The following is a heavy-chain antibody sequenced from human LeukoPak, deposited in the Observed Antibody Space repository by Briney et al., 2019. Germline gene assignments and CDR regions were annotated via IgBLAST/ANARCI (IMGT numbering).Heavy chain of an antibody. Sequence: GGSLRLSCAASGFTFSSYEMNWVRQAPGKGLEWVSYISSSGSTIYYADSVKGRFTISRDNAKNSLYLQMNSLRAEDTGIYYCARPPMGAAQLLFWGQGTMVTVSS. CDR1: GFTFSSYE. CDR2: ISSSGSTI. V-gene: IGHV3-48*03. CDR3: ARPPMGAAQLLF. D-gene: IGHD2-2*01. J-gene: IGHJ4*01.